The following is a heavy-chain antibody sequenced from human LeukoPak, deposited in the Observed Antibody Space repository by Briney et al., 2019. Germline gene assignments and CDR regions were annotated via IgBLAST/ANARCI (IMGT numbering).Heavy chain of an antibody. D-gene: IGHD4/OR15-4a*01. CDR3: ARLVRERWNGDYGDY. CDR2: ISAYNGNT. Sequence: ASVKVSCKASGYTFTSYGISWVRQAPGQGLEWMGWISAYNGNTNYAQKLQGRVTMTTGTSTSTAYMELRSLRSDDTAVYYCARLVRERWNGDYGDYWGQGTLVTVSS. CDR1: GYTFTSYG. V-gene: IGHV1-18*01. J-gene: IGHJ4*02.